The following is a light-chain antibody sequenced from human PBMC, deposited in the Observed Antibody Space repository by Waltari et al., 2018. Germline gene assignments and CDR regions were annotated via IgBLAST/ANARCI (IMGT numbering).Light chain of an antibody. CDR3: QQRSNWWT. V-gene: IGKV3-11*01. CDR1: QSVSSY. J-gene: IGKJ1*01. CDR2: DAS. Sequence: EIVLTQSPATLSLSPGERATLSCRASQSVSSYLAWYQQKPGQAPRLLIYDASNRATGIPARFSGIGSGTDFTLTISNLEPEDFAVYYCQQRSNWWTFGQGTKVEIK.